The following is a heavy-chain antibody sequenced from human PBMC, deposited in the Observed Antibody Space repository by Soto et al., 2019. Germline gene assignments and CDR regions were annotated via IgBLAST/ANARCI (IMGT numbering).Heavy chain of an antibody. CDR1: GGTFSSYA. CDR3: AGGDDYGDYGAFDI. Sequence: ASVKVSCKASGGTFSSYAISWVRQAPGQGLEWMGGIIPIFGTANYAQKFQGRVTITADESTSTAYMELSSLRSEDTAVYYCAGGDDYGDYGAFDIWGQGTMVTVSS. CDR2: IIPIFGTA. J-gene: IGHJ3*02. D-gene: IGHD4-17*01. V-gene: IGHV1-69*13.